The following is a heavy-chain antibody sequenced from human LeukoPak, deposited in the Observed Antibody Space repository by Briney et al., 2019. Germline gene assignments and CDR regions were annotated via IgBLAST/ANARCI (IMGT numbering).Heavy chain of an antibody. Sequence: ASVKVSCKASGYTFTYYYIHWVRQAPGQGLEWMGWINLNSGDTYYAQNFQDRVTMTGDTSISTAYLELSSLRSDDTAVFYCARSYFDVLTNYYMWLAPWGQGTLVTVSS. CDR1: GYTFTYYY. D-gene: IGHD3-9*01. CDR3: ARSYFDVLTNYYMWLAP. CDR2: INLNSGDT. J-gene: IGHJ5*02. V-gene: IGHV1-2*02.